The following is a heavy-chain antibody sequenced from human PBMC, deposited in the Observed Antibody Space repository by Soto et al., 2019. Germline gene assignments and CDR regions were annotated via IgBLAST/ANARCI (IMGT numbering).Heavy chain of an antibody. CDR1: GGSISSYY. CDR2: IYYSGST. D-gene: IGHD6-13*01. V-gene: IGHV4-59*01. Sequence: PSETLSLTCTVPGGSISSYYWSWIRQPPGKGLEWIGYIYYSGSTNYNPSLKSRVTISVDTSKNQFSLKLSSVTAADTAVYYCARVTYSSSWYYYYGMDVWGQGTTVTVS. J-gene: IGHJ6*02. CDR3: ARVTYSSSWYYYYGMDV.